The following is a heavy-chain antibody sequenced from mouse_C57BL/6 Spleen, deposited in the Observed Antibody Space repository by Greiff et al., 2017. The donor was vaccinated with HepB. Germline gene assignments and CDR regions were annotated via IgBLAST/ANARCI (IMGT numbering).Heavy chain of an antibody. Sequence: ESGPGLVKPSQSLSLTCSVTGYSITSGYYWNWIRQFPGNKLEWMGYISYDGSNNYNPSLKNRTSITRETSKNQFFLKLNSVTTEGTATYYCARRSRGESWFAYWGQGTLVTVSA. CDR1: GYSITSGYY. J-gene: IGHJ3*01. CDR2: ISYDGSN. CDR3: ARRSRGESWFAY. V-gene: IGHV3-6*01.